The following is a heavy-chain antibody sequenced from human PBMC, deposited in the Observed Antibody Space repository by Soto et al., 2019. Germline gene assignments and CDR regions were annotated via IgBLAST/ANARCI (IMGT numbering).Heavy chain of an antibody. Sequence: QVQLVQSGAEVKKPGASVKVSCKASGYTFTSYYMHWVRQAPGQGLEWMGIINPSGGSTSYAQKFQGRVTMTRDTSTSIVYMELSSLRSEDTDVYYCAGGGVSDFDYWGQGTLVTVSS. V-gene: IGHV1-46*03. CDR1: GYTFTSYY. CDR3: AGGGVSDFDY. CDR2: INPSGGST. J-gene: IGHJ4*02. D-gene: IGHD2-21*01.